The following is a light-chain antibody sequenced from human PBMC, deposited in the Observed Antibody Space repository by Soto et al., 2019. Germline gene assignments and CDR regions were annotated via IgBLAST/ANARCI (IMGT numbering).Light chain of an antibody. CDR3: QQYYSMPLT. V-gene: IGKV4-1*01. CDR1: QSVLYSSNNKNY. CDR2: WAS. J-gene: IGKJ3*01. Sequence: DIVMTQSPDSLAVSLGERATINCKSSQSVLYSSNNKNYLAWYQQKPGQPPKLLISWASTRESGVPDRFSGSGSGTDFTLNISSLQAEDVAVYYCQQYYSMPLTFGPGTKVDIK.